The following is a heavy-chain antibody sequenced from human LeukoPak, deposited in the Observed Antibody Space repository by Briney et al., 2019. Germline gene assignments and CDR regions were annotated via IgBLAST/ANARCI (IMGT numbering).Heavy chain of an antibody. J-gene: IGHJ4*02. CDR2: ITGGGSGI. V-gene: IGHV3-23*01. D-gene: IGHD3-9*01. Sequence: GGCLRLSRAASGFTFSNYATSWVRQTPGKGLERGSAITGGGSGIYYTDAMKSRFTTSRDKYKNQLYLKINSLRAEDTAVYYCEKWGDYDVLTGYYVSDYWGQGTLVTVSS. CDR1: GFTFSNYA. CDR3: EKWGDYDVLTGYYVSDY.